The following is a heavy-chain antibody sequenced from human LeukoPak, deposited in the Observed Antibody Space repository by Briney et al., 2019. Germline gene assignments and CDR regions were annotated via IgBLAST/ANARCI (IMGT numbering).Heavy chain of an antibody. J-gene: IGHJ4*02. CDR3: ARAAMNLDGYNWWYFDY. CDR2: IYYSGST. Sequence: SETLSLTCTVSGGSISSYYWSWIRQPPGKGLEWIGYIYYSGSTNYNPSLKSRVTISVDTSKNQFSLKLSSVTAADTAVYYCARAAMNLDGYNWWYFDYWGQGTLVTVSS. D-gene: IGHD5-24*01. CDR1: GGSISSYY. V-gene: IGHV4-59*01.